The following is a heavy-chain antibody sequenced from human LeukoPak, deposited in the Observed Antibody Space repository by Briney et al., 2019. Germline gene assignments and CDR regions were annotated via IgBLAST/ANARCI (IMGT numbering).Heavy chain of an antibody. V-gene: IGHV1-8*01. CDR2: MNPNTGNT. CDR1: GYTFTNYD. CDR3: ASGPLYYFDY. Sequence: ASVKVSCKASGYTFTNYDISWVRQATGQGLEWMGWMNPNTGNTGYAQKFQGRVTMTRNTSISAAYMELSRLRSDDTAVYYCASGPLYYFDYWGQGTLVTVSS. J-gene: IGHJ4*02.